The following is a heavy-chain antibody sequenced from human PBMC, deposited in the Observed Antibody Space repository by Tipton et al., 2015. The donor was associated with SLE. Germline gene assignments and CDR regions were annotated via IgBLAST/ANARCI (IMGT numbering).Heavy chain of an antibody. V-gene: IGHV4-39*01. D-gene: IGHD3-3*01. Sequence: TLSLTCTVSGASISSGSHYWDWIRQPPGKGLEWIGTIYYSGTTYYNPSLQSRVTISKDTSKNQFSLKLYSVTAADTAVYYCARHQYGVGHTWGQGTLVTVSS. CDR1: GASISSGSHY. J-gene: IGHJ5*02. CDR2: IYYSGTT. CDR3: ARHQYGVGHT.